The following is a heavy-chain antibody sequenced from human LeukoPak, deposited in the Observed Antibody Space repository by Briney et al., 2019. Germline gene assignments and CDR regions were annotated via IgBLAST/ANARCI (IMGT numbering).Heavy chain of an antibody. D-gene: IGHD3-10*01. V-gene: IGHV3-23*01. Sequence: EGSLRLSCAASGFTFDNYALSWVRQAPGKGLEWVSTISGSGGDTYYADSVKGRFTISRDNSKNTLYLQMNSLTAEDTALYYCAKRMDSGSFFDYWGQGTLVTVSS. CDR1: GFTFDNYA. CDR3: AKRMDSGSFFDY. CDR2: ISGSGGDT. J-gene: IGHJ4*02.